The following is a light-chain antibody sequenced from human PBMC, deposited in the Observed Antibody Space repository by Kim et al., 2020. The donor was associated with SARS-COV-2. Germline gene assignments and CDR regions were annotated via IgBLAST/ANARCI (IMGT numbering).Light chain of an antibody. CDR1: QSVSSN. Sequence: PGERATLSCRASQSVSSNLAWYQQKPGQAPRLLIYGASTRATGIPARFSGSGSGTEFTLTISSLQSEDFAVYYCQQYNNWPRWTFGQGTKVDIK. CDR3: QQYNNWPRWT. V-gene: IGKV3-15*01. CDR2: GAS. J-gene: IGKJ1*01.